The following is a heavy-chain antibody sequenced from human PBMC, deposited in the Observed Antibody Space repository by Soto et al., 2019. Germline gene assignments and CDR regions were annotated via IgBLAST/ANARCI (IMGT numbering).Heavy chain of an antibody. CDR3: ARVGPPSPSVIWFFDL. Sequence: QGQLAQSGAEVKKPGSSVKVSCKASGGSFRTYAINWVRQAPEQGLEWMGGIIPMLAAPTYAQKFQGRLTITADESTTTVYMELSSLTSEDTAVYYCARVGPPSPSVIWFFDLWGRGTLVTVSS. D-gene: IGHD2-21*01. CDR1: GGSFRTYA. CDR2: IIPMLAAP. J-gene: IGHJ2*01. V-gene: IGHV1-69*01.